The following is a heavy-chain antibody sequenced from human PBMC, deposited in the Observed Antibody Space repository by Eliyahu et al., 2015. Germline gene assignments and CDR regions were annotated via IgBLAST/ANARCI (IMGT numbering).Heavy chain of an antibody. Sequence: EVQLLESGGDFVQPGGSLXLXCAASGFPFSXYAMXWVRQAPGKGLGLVSGISGDGGSTYYANSVKGRFTISRDNSRNTLFLQMNSLRAEDAAVYYCAKDVSYRSSAPLYFQYWGQGTLVTVSS. V-gene: IGHV3-23*01. D-gene: IGHD6-6*01. CDR2: ISGDGGST. CDR3: AKDVSYRSSAPLYFQY. J-gene: IGHJ4*02. CDR1: GFPFSXYA.